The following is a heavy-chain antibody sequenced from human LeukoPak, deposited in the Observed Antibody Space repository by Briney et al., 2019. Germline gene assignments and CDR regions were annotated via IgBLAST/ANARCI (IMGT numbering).Heavy chain of an antibody. CDR1: GGSISSGGYY. Sequence: SETLSLTCTVSGGSISSGGYYWSWIRQHPGKGLEWIGYIYYSGSTYYNPSLKSRVTISVDTSKNQFSLKLSSVPAADTAVYYCARAPPYCSGGSCYTFDPWGQGTLVTVSS. CDR2: IYYSGST. J-gene: IGHJ5*02. V-gene: IGHV4-31*03. CDR3: ARAPPYCSGGSCYTFDP. D-gene: IGHD2-15*01.